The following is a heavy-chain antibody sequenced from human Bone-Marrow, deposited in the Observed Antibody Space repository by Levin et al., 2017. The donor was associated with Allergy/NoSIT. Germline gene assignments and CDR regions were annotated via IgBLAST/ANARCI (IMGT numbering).Heavy chain of an antibody. CDR2: ISGSGGST. J-gene: IGHJ4*02. CDR1: GFSFSSYA. CDR3: AKDRYFSGLGGNFDY. Sequence: AGGSLRLSCAASGFSFSSYAMSWVRQAPGKGLEWVSAISGSGGSTYYADSVKGRFTISRDNSKNTLYLQMNSLRAEDTAVYYCAKDRYFSGLGGNFDYWGQGTLVTVSS. V-gene: IGHV3-23*01. D-gene: IGHD3-16*02.